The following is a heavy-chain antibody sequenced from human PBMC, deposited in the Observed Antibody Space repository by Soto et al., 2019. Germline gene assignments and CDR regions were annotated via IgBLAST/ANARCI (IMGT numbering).Heavy chain of an antibody. D-gene: IGHD3-16*01. Sequence: PGGSLRLSCAGSGFTFSSYGMHWVRQAPGKGLEWVAVISYDGSDKYYGDSVKGRFTISRDDSKNTLYLQMNSLRVEDTAIYYCAKTAGYDYVWGSSGLDPWGQGQWSQSPQ. CDR2: ISYDGSDK. CDR1: GFTFSSYG. J-gene: IGHJ5*02. CDR3: AKTAGYDYVWGSSGLDP. V-gene: IGHV3-30*18.